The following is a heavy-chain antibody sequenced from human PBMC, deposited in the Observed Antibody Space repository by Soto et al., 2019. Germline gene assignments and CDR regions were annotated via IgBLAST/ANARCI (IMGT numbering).Heavy chain of an antibody. V-gene: IGHV4-59*01. Sequence: KASETLSLTCTVSGGSISSYYWSWIRQPPGKGLEWIGYIYYSGSTNYNPSLKSRVTISVDTSKNQFSLKLSSVTAADTAVYYCARGNSRGYDFWSGYYRGGDFDYWGQGTLVTVSS. D-gene: IGHD3-3*01. J-gene: IGHJ4*02. CDR3: ARGNSRGYDFWSGYYRGGDFDY. CDR1: GGSISSYY. CDR2: IYYSGST.